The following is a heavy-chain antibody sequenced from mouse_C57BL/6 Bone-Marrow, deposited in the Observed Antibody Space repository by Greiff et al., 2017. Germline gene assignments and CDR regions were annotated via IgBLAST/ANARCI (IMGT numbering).Heavy chain of an antibody. CDR1: GFTFSDYG. CDR3: ASSRGYFDV. CDR2: ISSGSSTI. V-gene: IGHV5-17*01. Sequence: EVKLMESGGGLVKPGGSLKLSCAASGFTFSDYGMHWVRQAPEKGLEWVAYISSGSSTIYYADTVKGRFTISRDNAKNTLFLQMTSLRSEDTAMYYCASSRGYFDVWGTGTTVTVSS. D-gene: IGHD3-1*01. J-gene: IGHJ1*03.